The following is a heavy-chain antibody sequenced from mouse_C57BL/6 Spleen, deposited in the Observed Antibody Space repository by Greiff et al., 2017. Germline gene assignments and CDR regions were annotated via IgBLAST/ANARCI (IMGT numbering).Heavy chain of an antibody. D-gene: IGHD1-1*01. V-gene: IGHV5-4*01. CDR1: GFTFSSYA. CDR2: ISDGGSYT. J-gene: IGHJ1*03. CDR3: AREGTTVVAPHWYFDV. Sequence: EVMLVESGGGLVKPGGSLKLSCAASGFTFSSYAMSWVRQTPEKRLEWVATISDGGSYTYYPDNVKGRFTISRDNAKNNLYLQMSHLKSEDTAMYYCAREGTTVVAPHWYFDVWGKGTTVTVSA.